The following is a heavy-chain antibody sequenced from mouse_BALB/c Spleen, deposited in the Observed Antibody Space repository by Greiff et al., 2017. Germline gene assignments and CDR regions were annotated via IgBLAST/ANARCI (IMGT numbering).Heavy chain of an antibody. J-gene: IGHJ4*01. CDR1: GFTFSSFG. CDR2: ISSGSSTI. Sequence: DVMLVESGGGLVQPGGSRKLSCAASGFTFSSFGMHWVRQAPEKGLEWVAYISSGSSTIYYADTVKGRFTISRDNPKNTLFLQMTSLRSEDTAMYYCARRLRGAMDYWGQGTSVTVSS. V-gene: IGHV5-17*02. CDR3: ARRLRGAMDY. D-gene: IGHD1-1*01.